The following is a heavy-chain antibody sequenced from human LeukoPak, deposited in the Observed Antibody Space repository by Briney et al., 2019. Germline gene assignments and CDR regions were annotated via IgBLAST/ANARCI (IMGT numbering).Heavy chain of an antibody. CDR2: IGTSGGTT. V-gene: IGHV3-23*01. Sequence: GGSRRLSCAASGFAFSTYVMSWVRQAPGKGLDWVSAIGTSGGTTYYADSVKGRFTISRDNSKDTLYLQMNSLRAEDTAVYYCAKRLGGSGFDYWGQGTLVTVSS. D-gene: IGHD3-16*01. CDR3: AKRLGGSGFDY. J-gene: IGHJ4*02. CDR1: GFAFSTYV.